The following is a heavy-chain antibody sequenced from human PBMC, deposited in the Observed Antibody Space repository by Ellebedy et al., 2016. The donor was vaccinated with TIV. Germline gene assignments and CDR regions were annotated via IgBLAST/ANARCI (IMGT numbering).Heavy chain of an antibody. Sequence: MPSETLSLTCSVPGASMPNYYWSWTWQPPGKGLEWIGYIYYRGRTTYNPSLESRVTISVDTSKNQFSLKLNSVTAADTAMYYCGRHDGRGSGTDKFDYWGQGTLVTVSS. CDR1: GASMPNYY. D-gene: IGHD3-10*01. J-gene: IGHJ4*02. V-gene: IGHV4-59*08. CDR3: GRHDGRGSGTDKFDY. CDR2: IYYRGRT.